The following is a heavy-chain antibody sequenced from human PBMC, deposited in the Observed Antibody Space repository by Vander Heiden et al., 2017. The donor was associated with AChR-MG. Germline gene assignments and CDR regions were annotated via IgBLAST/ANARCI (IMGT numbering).Heavy chain of an antibody. CDR1: GGTFSSYA. Sequence: QVQLVQSGAEVKKPGSSVTVSCKASGGTFSSYAISGVRQAPGQGLEWMGGIIPIFGTANYAQKFQGRVTITADESTSTAYMELSSLRSEDTAVYYCARGRDGYNALAYFDYWGQGTLVTVSS. V-gene: IGHV1-69*01. CDR3: ARGRDGYNALAYFDY. J-gene: IGHJ4*02. CDR2: IIPIFGTA. D-gene: IGHD5-12*01.